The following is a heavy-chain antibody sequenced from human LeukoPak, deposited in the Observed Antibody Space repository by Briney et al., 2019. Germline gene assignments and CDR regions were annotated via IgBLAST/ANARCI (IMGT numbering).Heavy chain of an antibody. CDR1: GFTASSNY. Sequence: GGSLRLSCAASGFTASSNYMSWVRQAPGKGLEWVSVIYSGGSTYYADSVKGRFTISRDNSKNTLYLQMNSLRAEDTAVYYCARTLGGSGSYAYWGQGTLVTVSS. D-gene: IGHD3-10*01. J-gene: IGHJ4*02. CDR2: IYSGGST. V-gene: IGHV3-66*01. CDR3: ARTLGGSGSYAY.